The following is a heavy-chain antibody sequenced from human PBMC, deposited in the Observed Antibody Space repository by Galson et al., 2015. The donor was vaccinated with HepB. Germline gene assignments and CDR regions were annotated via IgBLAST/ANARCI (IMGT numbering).Heavy chain of an antibody. V-gene: IGHV1-18*04. CDR1: GYTFTSYG. CDR3: ARVDYYGSGSYYPRSGFLVDRVFWRSWFDP. D-gene: IGHD3-10*01. J-gene: IGHJ5*02. CDR2: ISAYNGNT. Sequence: SVKVSCKASGYTFTSYGISWVRQAPGQGLEWMGWISAYNGNTNYAQKLQGRVTMTTDTSTSTAYMELRSLRSDDTAVYYCARVDYYGSGSYYPRSGFLVDRVFWRSWFDPWGQGTLVTVSS.